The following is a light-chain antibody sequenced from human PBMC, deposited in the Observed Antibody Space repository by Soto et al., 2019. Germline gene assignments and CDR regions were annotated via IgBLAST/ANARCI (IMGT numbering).Light chain of an antibody. V-gene: IGKV1-17*01. CDR1: QGIRND. CDR2: TAS. J-gene: IGKJ4*01. Sequence: DIQMTQSPSSLSASVGDRVTITCRASQGIRNDLSWYQQKPGKASKRLIYTASSLQSGIPSRFSGSGSGTEFTLTISSLQPEDFATYYCLQHNSYPPTFGGGTKVEIK. CDR3: LQHNSYPPT.